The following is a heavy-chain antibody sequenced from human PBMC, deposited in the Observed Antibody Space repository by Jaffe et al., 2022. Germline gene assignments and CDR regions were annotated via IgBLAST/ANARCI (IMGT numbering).Heavy chain of an antibody. Sequence: QVQLVQSGAEVKKPGASVKVSCKASGYTFTSYDINWVRQATGQGLEWMGWMNPNSGNTGYAQKFQGRVTMTRNTSISTAYMELSSLRSEDTAVYYCARGPPYYDFWSGYYRGPEAVWFDPWGQGTLVTVSS. D-gene: IGHD3-3*01. CDR2: MNPNSGNT. CDR3: ARGPPYYDFWSGYYRGPEAVWFDP. CDR1: GYTFTSYD. V-gene: IGHV1-8*01. J-gene: IGHJ5*02.